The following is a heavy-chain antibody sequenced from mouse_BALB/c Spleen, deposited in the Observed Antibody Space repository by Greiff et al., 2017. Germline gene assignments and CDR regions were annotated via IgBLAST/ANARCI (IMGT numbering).Heavy chain of an antibody. J-gene: IGHJ2*01. CDR2: INPSTGYT. CDR3: ARGDTDLDD. CDR1: GYTFTSYW. D-gene: IGHD1-1*01. Sequence: QDQLQQSGAELAKPGASVKLSCTASGYTFTSYWMHWVKQRPGQGLEWIGYINPSTGYTEYNQKFKDKATLTADKSSSTAYMQLSSLTSEDSAVYYCARGDTDLDDWGQGTTRTVAS. V-gene: IGHV1-7*01.